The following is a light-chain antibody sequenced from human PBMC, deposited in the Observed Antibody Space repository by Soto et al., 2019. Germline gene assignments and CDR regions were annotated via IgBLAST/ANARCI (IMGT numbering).Light chain of an antibody. V-gene: IGKV3-11*01. J-gene: IGKJ1*01. CDR3: QQRSNWPSGT. CDR1: QSVTNY. Sequence: EIVLTQSPATLSLSPGERATLSCRASQSVTNYLAWYQQNPGQAPRLLIYDASNSATGIPARFSGSGSGTDFILTISSLVPEDFAVYYCQQRSNWPSGTFGQGTKVEIK. CDR2: DAS.